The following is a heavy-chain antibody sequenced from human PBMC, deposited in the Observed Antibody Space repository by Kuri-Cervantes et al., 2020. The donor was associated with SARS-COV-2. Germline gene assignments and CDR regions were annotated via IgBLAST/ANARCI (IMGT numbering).Heavy chain of an antibody. Sequence: GESLKISCAASGFTFSSHWIHWVRQAPGKGLVWASRINPDGSYANNADSVKGRFTLSRDNAKNMLFLQMNSLRAEDTAVYYCVRDGDHWNFDYWGQGTLVTVSS. D-gene: IGHD1-1*01. J-gene: IGHJ4*02. CDR2: INPDGSYA. CDR3: VRDGDHWNFDY. V-gene: IGHV3-74*01. CDR1: GFTFSSHW.